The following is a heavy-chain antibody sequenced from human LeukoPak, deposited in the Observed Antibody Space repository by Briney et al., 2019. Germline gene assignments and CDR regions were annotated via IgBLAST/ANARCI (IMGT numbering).Heavy chain of an antibody. Sequence: TGGSLRLSCVASGFTFSNYRMLWVRQAPGKGLMWVSLISTDGKSTRYAESVKGRFTISRDNAKNALYLQMDILRVEDTALYFCVRDYQFIQEVWGQGTTVTVSS. D-gene: IGHD2-2*01. J-gene: IGHJ6*02. V-gene: IGHV3-74*01. CDR3: VRDYQFIQEV. CDR2: ISTDGKST. CDR1: GFTFSNYR.